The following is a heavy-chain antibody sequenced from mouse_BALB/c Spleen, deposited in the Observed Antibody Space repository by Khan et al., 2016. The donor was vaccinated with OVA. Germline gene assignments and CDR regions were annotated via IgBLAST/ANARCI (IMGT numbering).Heavy chain of an antibody. V-gene: IGHV2-6*02. CDR3: ARGNFYAMDY. Sequence: VQLQESGPGLVAPSQSLSITCTISGFSLTSYGVHWVRQPPGKGLEWLIVIWSDGASTYNSALKSRLSISKDNSKSQVFLKMNSLQTDDTAMYYCARGNFYAMDYWGQGTSVTVSS. D-gene: IGHD2-1*01. CDR2: IWSDGAS. CDR1: GFSLTSYG. J-gene: IGHJ4*01.